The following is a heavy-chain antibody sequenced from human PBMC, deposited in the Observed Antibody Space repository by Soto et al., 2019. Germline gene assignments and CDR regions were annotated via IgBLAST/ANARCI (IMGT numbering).Heavy chain of an antibody. J-gene: IGHJ6*02. CDR2: VSPNGQGI. Sequence: PGGSLRLSCAASGFTLGRYGMSWVRQAPGKGLEWVSAVSPNGQGIYYADSVRGRFTISRDFSKNTVFLHMDSLRAEDTAVYYCASDLVGASDSYGLDVWGQGTPVTVS. CDR3: ASDLVGASDSYGLDV. CDR1: GFTLGRYG. V-gene: IGHV3-23*01. D-gene: IGHD1-26*01.